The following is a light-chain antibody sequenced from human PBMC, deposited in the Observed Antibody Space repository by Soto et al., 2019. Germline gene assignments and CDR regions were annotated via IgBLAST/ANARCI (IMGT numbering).Light chain of an antibody. J-gene: IGLJ2*01. V-gene: IGLV1-40*01. CDR3: QSYDSSLTIV. CDR2: GNT. CDR1: SSNIGGGFD. Sequence: QPVLTQPPSVSGAPGQRVTISCTGSSSNIGGGFDVHWYQQLPGTAPKLLIYGNTNRPSGVPDRFSGSKSGTSASLAITGVQAEDEADYYCQSYDSSLTIVFGGGTKLTVL.